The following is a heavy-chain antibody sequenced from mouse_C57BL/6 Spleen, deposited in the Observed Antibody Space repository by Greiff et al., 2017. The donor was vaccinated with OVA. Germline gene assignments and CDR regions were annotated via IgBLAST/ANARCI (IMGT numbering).Heavy chain of an antibody. CDR3: TRDGNYYDYDGY. V-gene: IGHV5-9-1*02. J-gene: IGHJ3*01. CDR1: GFTFSSYA. Sequence: EVQGVESGEGLVKPGGSLKLSCAASGFTFSSYAMSWVRQTPEKRLEWVAYISSGGDYIYYADTVKGRFTISRDNARNTLYLQMSSLKSEDTAMYYCTRDGNYYDYDGYWGQGTLVTVSA. D-gene: IGHD2-4*01. CDR2: ISSGGDYI.